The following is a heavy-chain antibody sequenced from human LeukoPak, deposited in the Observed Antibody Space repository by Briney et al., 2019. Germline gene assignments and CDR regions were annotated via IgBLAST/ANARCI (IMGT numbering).Heavy chain of an antibody. CDR2: IYYSGST. J-gene: IGHJ5*02. CDR1: GGSISSYY. CDR3: AIGGRWAGFDP. D-gene: IGHD3-16*01. V-gene: IGHV4-59*01. Sequence: SETLSLTCTVSGGSISSYYWSWIRQPPGKGLEWIGYIYYSGSTNYNPSLKSRVTISVDTSKNQFSLKLSSVTAADTAAYYCAIGGRWAGFDPWGQGTLVTVSS.